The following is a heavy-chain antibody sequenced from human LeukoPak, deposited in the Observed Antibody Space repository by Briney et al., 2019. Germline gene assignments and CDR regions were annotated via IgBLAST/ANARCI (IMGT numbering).Heavy chain of an antibody. V-gene: IGHV4-59*01. CDR2: IYYSGST. CDR3: ARDNPDPRYSPGAFDI. D-gene: IGHD2-21*01. Sequence: PSETLSLTCTVSGGSISSYYWSWIRQPPGKGLEWIGYIYYSGSTNYNPSLKSRVTISVDTSKNQFSLKLSSVTAADTAVYYCARDNPDPRYSPGAFDIWGQGTMVTVSS. CDR1: GGSISSYY. J-gene: IGHJ3*02.